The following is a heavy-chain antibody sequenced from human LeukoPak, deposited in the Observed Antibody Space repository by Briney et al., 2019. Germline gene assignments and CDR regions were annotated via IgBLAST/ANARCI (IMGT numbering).Heavy chain of an antibody. CDR1: GFTFSSYA. V-gene: IGHV3-7*01. D-gene: IGHD6-6*01. J-gene: IGHJ4*02. CDR2: IKQDGSEK. Sequence: GXXXRLXCAASGFTFSSYAMHWVRQAPGKXLXWVANIKQDGSEKDYVDSLKGRFTISRDNAKNSVDLQMNSLRAEDTAFYYCARIGYSSSSWDYWGQGTLVTVSS. CDR3: ARIGYSSSSWDY.